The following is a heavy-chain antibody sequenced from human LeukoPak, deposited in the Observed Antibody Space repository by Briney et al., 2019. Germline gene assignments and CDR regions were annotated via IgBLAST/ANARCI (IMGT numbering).Heavy chain of an antibody. CDR3: ATGGGPKYYDILTGYSI. CDR2: FDPEDSET. CDR1: GYTLTELS. V-gene: IGHV1-24*01. D-gene: IGHD3-9*01. J-gene: IGHJ3*02. Sequence: ASVKVSCKVSGYTLTELSMHWVRQAPGKGLEWMGGFDPEDSETIYAQKFQGRVTMTEDTSTDTAYMELSSLRSEDTAVYYCATGGGPKYYDILTGYSIWGQGTMVTVSS.